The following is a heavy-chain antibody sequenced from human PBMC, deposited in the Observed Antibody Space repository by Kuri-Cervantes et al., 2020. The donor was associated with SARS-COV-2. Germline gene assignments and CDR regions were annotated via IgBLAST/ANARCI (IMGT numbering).Heavy chain of an antibody. CDR2: IWYDGSNK. CDR1: GFSFSDSG. J-gene: IGHJ5*02. D-gene: IGHD2-15*01. V-gene: IGHV3-33*01. Sequence: GGSLRLSCAASGFSFSDSGMHWVRLAPGKGLEWVAIIWYDGSNKYYADSVKGRFTISRDNSKKMVFLQMDKLRDEDAALYYCARVVAAAGRLWFDPWGQGTPVTVSS. CDR3: ARVVAAAGRLWFDP.